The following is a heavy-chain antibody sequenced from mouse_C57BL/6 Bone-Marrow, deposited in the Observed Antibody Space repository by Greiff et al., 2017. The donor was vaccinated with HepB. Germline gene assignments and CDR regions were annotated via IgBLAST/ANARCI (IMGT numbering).Heavy chain of an antibody. V-gene: IGHV1-85*01. CDR2: IYPRDGST. CDR1: GYTFTSYD. CDR3: ARWPYYGSSYVYWYFDV. Sequence: VQLQQSGPELVKPGASVKLSCKASGYTFTSYDINWVKQRPGQGLEWIGWIYPRDGSTKYNEKFKGKATLTVDTSSSTAYMELHSLTSEDSAVYFCARWPYYGSSYVYWYFDVWGTGTTVTVSS. D-gene: IGHD1-1*01. J-gene: IGHJ1*03.